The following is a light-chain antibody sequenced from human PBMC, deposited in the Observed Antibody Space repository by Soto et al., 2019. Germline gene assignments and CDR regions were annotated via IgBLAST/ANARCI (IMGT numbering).Light chain of an antibody. CDR1: NSDIGGYDY. CDR2: EVN. J-gene: IGLJ3*02. CDR3: SSYAGSNNLV. Sequence: QSALTQPPSASGSPGQSVTISCTGTNSDIGGYDYVSWYQQHPGKAPKLIIYEVNKRPSGVPDRFSGSKSGNTASLTVSGLQAEDEADYYCSSYAGSNNLVFAGGTKLTVL. V-gene: IGLV2-8*01.